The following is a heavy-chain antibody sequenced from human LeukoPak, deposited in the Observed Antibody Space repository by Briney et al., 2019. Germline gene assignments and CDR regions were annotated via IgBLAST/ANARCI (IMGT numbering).Heavy chain of an antibody. CDR2: IYNDGST. CDR1: GFTFSNYA. V-gene: IGHV3-53*04. D-gene: IGHD2-2*01. J-gene: IGHJ4*02. CDR3: ARIPYQNYFNY. Sequence: GGSLRLSCAASGFTFSNYAMNWVRQAPGKGLEWVSVIYNDGSTYYADSVKGRFTISRHNSDNTLFLQMNSLRAEDTAVYYCARIPYQNYFNYWGQGTLVTVSS.